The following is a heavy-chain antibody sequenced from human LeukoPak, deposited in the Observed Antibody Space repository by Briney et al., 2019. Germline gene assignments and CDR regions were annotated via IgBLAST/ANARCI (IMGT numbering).Heavy chain of an antibody. Sequence: GGSLRLSCGASGFSFSTYGMHWVRQAPGKGPEWVALIWNAGTNTYYADSVKGRFTISRDNSKNTLYLQMNSLRAEDTAVYYCVGDTPPGGDYYFDYWGQGTLVIVSS. CDR3: VGDTPPGGDYYFDY. V-gene: IGHV3-33*01. D-gene: IGHD3-16*01. CDR2: IWNAGTNT. CDR1: GFSFSTYG. J-gene: IGHJ4*02.